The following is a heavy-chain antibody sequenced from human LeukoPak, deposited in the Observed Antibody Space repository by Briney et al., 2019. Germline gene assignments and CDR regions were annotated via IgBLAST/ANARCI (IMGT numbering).Heavy chain of an antibody. V-gene: IGHV4-4*07. CDR1: GGSISSYY. CDR2: IHISGIT. CDR3: ARDPHHDYGDSPVDY. J-gene: IGHJ4*02. Sequence: PSETLSLTCTVSGGSISSYYWSWIRQPAAKGLEWIGRIHISGITNYNPSLKSRVTISVDTSKNQFSLKLSSVTAADTAVYYCARDPHHDYGDSPVDYWGQGTLVTVSS. D-gene: IGHD4-17*01.